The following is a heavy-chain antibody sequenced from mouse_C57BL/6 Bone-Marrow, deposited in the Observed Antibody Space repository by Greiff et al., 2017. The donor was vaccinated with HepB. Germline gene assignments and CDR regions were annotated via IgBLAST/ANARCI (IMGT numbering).Heavy chain of an antibody. Sequence: EVKLVESGEGLVKPGGSLKLSCAASGFTFSSYAMSWVRQTPEKRLEWVAYISSGGDYIYYADTVKGRFTISRDNARNTLYLQMSSLKSEDTAMYYCTRDQYYGSSYNWFAYWGQGTLVTVSA. D-gene: IGHD1-1*01. CDR1: GFTFSSYA. CDR2: ISSGGDYI. CDR3: TRDQYYGSSYNWFAY. J-gene: IGHJ3*01. V-gene: IGHV5-9-1*02.